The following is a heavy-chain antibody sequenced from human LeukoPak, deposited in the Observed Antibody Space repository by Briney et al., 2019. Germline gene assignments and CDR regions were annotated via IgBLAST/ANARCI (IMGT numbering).Heavy chain of an antibody. CDR2: TRYDGMVN. D-gene: IGHD6-19*01. V-gene: IGHV3-30*02. CDR3: AKEENSGWYGSDL. J-gene: IGHJ5*02. Sequence: GGSLRLSCAESGFSFSYYGIHWFRQTPDKGLDWVAFTRYDGMVNHYTDSVKGRFTISRDTSKNTVYLQMSSLRTEDTAVYFFAKEENSGWYGSDLWGGGTQVIVSS. CDR1: GFSFSYYG.